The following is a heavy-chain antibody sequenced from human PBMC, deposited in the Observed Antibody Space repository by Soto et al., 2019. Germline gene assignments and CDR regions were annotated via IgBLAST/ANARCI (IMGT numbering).Heavy chain of an antibody. Sequence: SETLSLTCAVYGGSFSGYYWSWIRQPPGKGLEWIGEINHSGSTNYNPSLKSRVTISVDTSKNQFSLKLSSVTAADTALYYCARGIAVAGLGVGWFDPWGQGTLVTVSS. J-gene: IGHJ5*02. V-gene: IGHV4-34*01. CDR3: ARGIAVAGLGVGWFDP. CDR2: INHSGST. D-gene: IGHD6-19*01. CDR1: GGSFSGYY.